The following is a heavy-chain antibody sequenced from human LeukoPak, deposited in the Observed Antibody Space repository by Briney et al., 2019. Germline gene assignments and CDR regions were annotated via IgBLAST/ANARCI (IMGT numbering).Heavy chain of an antibody. J-gene: IGHJ4*02. CDR2: ISSSSSYI. CDR1: GFTFSSYS. Sequence: PGGSLRLSCAASGFTFSSYSMNWVRQAPGKGLEWVSSISSSSSYIYYADSVKGRFTISRDNAKNSLYLQMNSLRAEDTAVYYCASKDEGATFLAPEGNDYWGQGTLVTVSS. CDR3: ASKDEGATFLAPEGNDY. D-gene: IGHD1-26*01. V-gene: IGHV3-21*01.